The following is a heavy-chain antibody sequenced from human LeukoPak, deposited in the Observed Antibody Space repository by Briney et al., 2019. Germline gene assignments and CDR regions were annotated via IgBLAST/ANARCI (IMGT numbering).Heavy chain of an antibody. CDR2: MNPNSGNT. D-gene: IGHD5-18*01. V-gene: IGHV1-8*01. CDR1: GYTFTSYD. Sequence: ASVKVSCKASGYTFTSYDINWVRQATGQGLEWMGWMNPNSGNTGYAQKFQGRVTMTRNTSISTAYMELSSLRSDDTAVYYCARDDSYGTNLDVWGKGTTVTVSS. CDR3: ARDDSYGTNLDV. J-gene: IGHJ6*04.